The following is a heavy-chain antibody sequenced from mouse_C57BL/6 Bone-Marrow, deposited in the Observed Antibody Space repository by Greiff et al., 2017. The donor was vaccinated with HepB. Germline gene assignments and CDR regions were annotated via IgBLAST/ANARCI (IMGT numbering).Heavy chain of an antibody. CDR2: ISSGGSYT. Sequence: EVQLVESGGDLVKPGGSLKLSCAASGFTFSSYGMSWVRQTPDKRLEWVATISSGGSYTYYQDSVKGRFTISRDNAKNTLYLQMSSLKSEDTAMYYCAREWFAYWGQGTLVTVSA. CDR3: AREWFAY. CDR1: GFTFSSYG. J-gene: IGHJ3*01. V-gene: IGHV5-6*01.